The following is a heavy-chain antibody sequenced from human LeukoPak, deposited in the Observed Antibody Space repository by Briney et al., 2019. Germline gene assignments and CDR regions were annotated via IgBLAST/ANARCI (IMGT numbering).Heavy chain of an antibody. CDR1: GYTFTSHG. Sequence: GASVKVSCKASGYTFTSHGIGWVRQAPGQGLEWMGWISAYNGVTDFAENLQDRLTLTTDTSTNTAYMELRSLRFDDTAVYFCARASRVRPVREEGYWGQGTLVTVSS. J-gene: IGHJ4*02. CDR3: ARASRVRPVREEGY. CDR2: ISAYNGVT. V-gene: IGHV1-18*01. D-gene: IGHD1-26*01.